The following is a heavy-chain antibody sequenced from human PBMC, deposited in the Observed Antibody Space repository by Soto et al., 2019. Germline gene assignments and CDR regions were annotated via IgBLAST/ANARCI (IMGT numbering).Heavy chain of an antibody. CDR1: GFSFSSSW. V-gene: IGHV3-7*01. J-gene: IGHJ4*02. CDR2: INQDGSEK. D-gene: IGHD3-10*01. CDR3: ARDPAFGAFDY. Sequence: EVQLVDSGGGLVQPGGSLRLSCTASGFSFSSSWMAWVRQTPGKGLEWVGNINQDGSEKSCVEGRFTISRDNAKNSLYLQMNSLRAEDTAVYFCARDPAFGAFDYWGQGTLVTVSS.